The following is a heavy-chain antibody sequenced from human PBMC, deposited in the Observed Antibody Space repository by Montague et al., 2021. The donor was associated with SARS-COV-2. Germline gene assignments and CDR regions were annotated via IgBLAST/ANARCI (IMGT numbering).Heavy chain of an antibody. CDR3: ARLGDGVVPSPILGVGPYYSYYYMDV. Sequence: SDTLSLTCAVHGGSFSTYSWNWIRQPPGKGLEWIGEIHHGGSTNYNPSPKSRVTISADTSKNQFSLKLTSVAAADTAVYYCARLGDGVVPSPILGVGPYYSYYYMDVWGKGTTVTVSS. CDR2: IHHGGST. J-gene: IGHJ6*03. CDR1: GGSFSTYS. D-gene: IGHD3-10*01. V-gene: IGHV4-34*01.